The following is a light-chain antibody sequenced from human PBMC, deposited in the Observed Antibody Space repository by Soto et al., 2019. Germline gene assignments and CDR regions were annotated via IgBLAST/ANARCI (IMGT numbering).Light chain of an antibody. CDR1: SSDIGAYNC. J-gene: IGLJ1*01. Sequence: SCTGTSSDIGAYNCVSWYQQYPGKAPKLLIYDVSNRPSGVSSRFSGSKSGNTASLTISGLQDEDEAEYFCSSYSSTTTPYVFGIGTKVTVL. CDR3: SSYSSTTTPYV. V-gene: IGLV2-14*03. CDR2: DVS.